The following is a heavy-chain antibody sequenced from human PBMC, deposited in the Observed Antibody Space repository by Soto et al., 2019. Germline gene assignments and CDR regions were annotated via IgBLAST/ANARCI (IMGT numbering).Heavy chain of an antibody. D-gene: IGHD3-10*01. V-gene: IGHV3-23*01. CDR2: ISGSGGST. CDR3: AKFGAMVRAQTGYSMDV. CDR1: GFTFSSYA. Sequence: EVQLLESGGGLVQPGGSLRLSCAASGFTFSSYAMSWVRQAPGKGLEWVSAISGSGGSTYYADSVKGRFTISRDNSKNTLYLRMNSMRAEDTAVYYCAKFGAMVRAQTGYSMDVWGQGTTVTVSS. J-gene: IGHJ6*02.